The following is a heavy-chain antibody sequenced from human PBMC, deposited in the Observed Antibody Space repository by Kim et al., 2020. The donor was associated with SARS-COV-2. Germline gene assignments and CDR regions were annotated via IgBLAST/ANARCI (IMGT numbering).Heavy chain of an antibody. CDR1: GGTFSSYA. D-gene: IGHD5-12*01. CDR2: IIPIFGTA. CDR3: ARGFLPERGYSGYDLMDV. Sequence: SVKVSCKASGGTFSSYAISWVRQAPGQGLEWMGGIIPIFGTANYAQKFQGRVTITADESTSTAYMELSSLRSEDTAVYYCARGFLPERGYSGYDLMDVWGQGTTVTVSS. V-gene: IGHV1-69*13. J-gene: IGHJ6*02.